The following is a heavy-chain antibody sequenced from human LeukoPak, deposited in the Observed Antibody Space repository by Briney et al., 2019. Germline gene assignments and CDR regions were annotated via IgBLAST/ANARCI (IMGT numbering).Heavy chain of an antibody. V-gene: IGHV3-48*01. J-gene: IGHJ3*02. CDR3: ARPSVVLWFGELLSLGAFDI. Sequence: GGSLRLSCAASGFTFSSYSMNWVRQAPGKGLEWVSYISSSSSTIYYADSVEGRFTISRDNAKNSLYLQMNSLRAEDTAVYCCARPSVVLWFGELLSLGAFDIWGQGTMVTVSS. CDR2: ISSSSSTI. D-gene: IGHD3-10*01. CDR1: GFTFSSYS.